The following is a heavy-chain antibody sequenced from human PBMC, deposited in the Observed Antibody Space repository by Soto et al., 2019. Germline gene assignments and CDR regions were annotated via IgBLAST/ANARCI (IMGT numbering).Heavy chain of an antibody. Sequence: QVQLVQAGAEVKKPGSSVKVSCKASGGTFSSYAISWVRQAXGXGXXXXXGIIPICGTANYAQKYQGRVTITADESKSPAYMELSSLRSEDTAVYYCARVTYYYDSSGYFQPDYWGQVTLVTVSS. CDR3: ARVTYYYDSSGYFQPDY. D-gene: IGHD3-22*01. CDR1: GGTFSSYA. CDR2: IIPICGTA. V-gene: IGHV1-69*12. J-gene: IGHJ4*02.